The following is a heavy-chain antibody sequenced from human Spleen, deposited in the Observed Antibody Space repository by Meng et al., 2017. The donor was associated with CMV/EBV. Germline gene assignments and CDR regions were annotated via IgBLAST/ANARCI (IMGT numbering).Heavy chain of an antibody. CDR1: EFTFSTYG. CDR3: ARVTVWGEPTDIGYYYYYGMDV. V-gene: IGHV3-48*04. J-gene: IGHJ6*02. Sequence: GGSLRLSCAAPEFTFSTYGMNWVRQAPGKGLEWVSYISYSSSTIYYADSVKGRFTISRDNAKNSLFLQMNSLRAEDTAVYYCARVTVWGEPTDIGYYYYYGMDVWGQGTTVTVSS. D-gene: IGHD1-14*01. CDR2: ISYSSSTI.